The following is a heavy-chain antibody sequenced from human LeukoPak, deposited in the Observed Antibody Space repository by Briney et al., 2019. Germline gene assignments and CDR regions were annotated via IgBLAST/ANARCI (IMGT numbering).Heavy chain of an antibody. CDR2: ISTSHSYI. CDR1: GFPFSSYT. D-gene: IGHD3-10*01. Sequence: GGSLRLSCTASGFPFSSYTFNWVRQAPGKGLEWVSSISTSHSYIYYADSVKGRFTISRDNSKNTLYLQMNSLRAEDTAVYYCARVTYGSGTYGAFDYWGQGTLVTVSS. V-gene: IGHV3-21*04. J-gene: IGHJ4*02. CDR3: ARVTYGSGTYGAFDY.